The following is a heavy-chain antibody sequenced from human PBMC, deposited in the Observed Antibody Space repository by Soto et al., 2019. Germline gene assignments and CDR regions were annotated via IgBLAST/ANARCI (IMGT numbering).Heavy chain of an antibody. D-gene: IGHD1-26*01. CDR3: ARVTPLYSGSYYGMDV. CDR2: ISSSSSYI. CDR1: GFTFSSYS. Sequence: GGSLRLSCAASGFTFSSYSMNWVRQAPGKGLEWVSSISSSSSYIYYADSVKGRFTISRDNAKNSLYLQMNSLRAEDTAVYYCARVTPLYSGSYYGMDVWGQGTTVTVSS. J-gene: IGHJ6*02. V-gene: IGHV3-21*01.